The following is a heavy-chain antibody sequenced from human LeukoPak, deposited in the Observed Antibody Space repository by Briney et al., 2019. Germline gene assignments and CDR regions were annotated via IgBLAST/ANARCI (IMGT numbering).Heavy chain of an antibody. Sequence: SETLSLTCTVSSGSISSSSYYWGWIRQPPGKGLEWIGSIYYSGSTYYIPSLKSRVTISVDTSKNQFSLKLSSVTAADTAVYYCARQIYVYSGSHLYWFDPWGQGTLVTVSS. D-gene: IGHD1-26*01. J-gene: IGHJ5*02. CDR3: ARQIYVYSGSHLYWFDP. CDR1: SGSISSSSYY. CDR2: IYYSGST. V-gene: IGHV4-39*01.